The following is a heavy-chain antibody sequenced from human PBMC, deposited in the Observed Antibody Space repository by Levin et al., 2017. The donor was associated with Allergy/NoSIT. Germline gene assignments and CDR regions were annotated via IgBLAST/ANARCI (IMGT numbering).Heavy chain of an antibody. CDR3: ARQGGDSSGWYPPFDY. V-gene: IGHV4-39*01. CDR2: IYYSGST. D-gene: IGHD6-19*01. Sequence: ASETLSLTCTVSGGSISSSSYYWGWIRQPPGKGLEWIGSIYYSGSTYYNPSLKSRVTISVDTSKNQFSLKLSSVTAADTAVYYCARQGGDSSGWYPPFDYWGQGTLVTVSS. J-gene: IGHJ4*02. CDR1: GGSISSSSYY.